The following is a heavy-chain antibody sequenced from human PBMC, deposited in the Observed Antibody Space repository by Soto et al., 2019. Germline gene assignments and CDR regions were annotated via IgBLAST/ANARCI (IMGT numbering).Heavy chain of an antibody. CDR1: GGTFSSYA. CDR2: IIPIFGTA. Sequence: GASVKVSCKASGGTFSSYAISWVRQAPGQGLEWMGGIIPIFGTANYAQKFQGRVAITADESTSTAYMELSRLRSEDKDVYYCGRKTESRSGCFYYSGMDVWGQGTTVTASS. J-gene: IGHJ6*02. V-gene: IGHV1-69*13. CDR3: GRKTESRSGCFYYSGMDV. D-gene: IGHD6-19*01.